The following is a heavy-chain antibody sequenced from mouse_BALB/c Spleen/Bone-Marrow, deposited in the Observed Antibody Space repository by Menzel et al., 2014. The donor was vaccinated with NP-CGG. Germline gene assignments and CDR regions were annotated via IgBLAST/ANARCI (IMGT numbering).Heavy chain of an antibody. D-gene: IGHD2-10*02. J-gene: IGHJ1*01. CDR1: GYSITSGYS. CDR3: ARRYGNYWYFDV. Sequence: EVKLEESGPDLVKPSQSLSLTCTVTGYSITSGYSWHWIRQFPGNKLEWMGYIHYSGSTNYNPSLKSRISITRDTSKNQFFLQLKSVTTEDTATYYCARRYGNYWYFDVWGAGTTVTVSS. V-gene: IGHV3-1*02. CDR2: IHYSGST.